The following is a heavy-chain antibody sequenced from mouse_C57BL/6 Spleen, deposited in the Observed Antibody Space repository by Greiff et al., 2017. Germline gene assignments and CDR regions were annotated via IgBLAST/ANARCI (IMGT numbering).Heavy chain of an antibody. CDR3: TRSNGNGMDY. CDR2: IDPETGGT. Sequence: VKLVESGAELVRPGASVTLSCKASGYTFTDYEMHWVKQTPVHGLEWIGAIDPETGGTAYNQKFKGKAILTADKSSSTAYMELRSLTSEDSAVYYCTRSNGNGMDYWGQGTSVTVSS. CDR1: GYTFTDYE. V-gene: IGHV1-15*01. J-gene: IGHJ4*01. D-gene: IGHD2-1*01.